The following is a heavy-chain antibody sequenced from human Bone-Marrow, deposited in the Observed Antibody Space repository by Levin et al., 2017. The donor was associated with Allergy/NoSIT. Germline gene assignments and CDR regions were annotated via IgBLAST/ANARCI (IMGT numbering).Heavy chain of an antibody. CDR3: TSEAVTTG. J-gene: IGHJ4*02. V-gene: IGHV3-15*05. CDR2: IKSKTDGGTA. Sequence: GESLKISCAASGFTFTNVWMSWVRQAPGKGLEWVGRIKSKTDGGTADYAAPVKGRFTISRDDSKNTLYLQMNSLKTEDTALYYCTSEAVTTGWGQGTLVTVSS. D-gene: IGHD1-1*01. CDR1: GFTFTNVW.